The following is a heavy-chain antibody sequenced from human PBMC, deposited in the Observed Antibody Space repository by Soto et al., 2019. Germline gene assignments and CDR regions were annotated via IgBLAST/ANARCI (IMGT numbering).Heavy chain of an antibody. D-gene: IGHD3-10*01. CDR3: AILFITMVRGVYYYYFMDV. V-gene: IGHV1-18*01. Sequence: GASVKVSCKASGYTFTSYGISWVRQAPGQGLEWMGWISAYNGNTNYAQKLQGRVTMTTDTSTSTAYMELRSLRSDDTAVYYCAILFITMVRGVYYYYFMDVWGKGTTVTVSS. CDR2: ISAYNGNT. J-gene: IGHJ6*03. CDR1: GYTFTSYG.